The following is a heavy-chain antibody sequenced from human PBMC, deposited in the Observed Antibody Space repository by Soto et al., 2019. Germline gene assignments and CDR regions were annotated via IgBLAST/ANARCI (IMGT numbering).Heavy chain of an antibody. CDR3: ANHPGYCSSTSCKSHYYYGMDV. Sequence: QITLKESGPTLVKPTQTLTLTCTFSGFSLSTSGVGVGWIRQPPGKALEWLALIYWNDDKRYSPSLKSRLTINKDTSKNQVVLTMTNMDPVDTDTYYCANHPGYCSSTSCKSHYYYGMDVWGQGTTVTVSS. CDR2: IYWNDDK. CDR1: GFSLSTSGVG. V-gene: IGHV2-5*01. J-gene: IGHJ6*02. D-gene: IGHD2-2*01.